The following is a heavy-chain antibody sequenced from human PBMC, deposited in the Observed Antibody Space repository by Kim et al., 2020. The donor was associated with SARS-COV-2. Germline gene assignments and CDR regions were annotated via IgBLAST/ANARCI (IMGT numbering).Heavy chain of an antibody. V-gene: IGHV4-31*03. CDR3: ARGAEISSSWYGGLYYYSMDF. J-gene: IGHJ6*02. Sequence: SETLSLTCTVSGGSISSGGYYWSWIRQHPGKGLEWIGYIYYSGSTYYNPSLKSRVTISVDTSKNQFSLKLSSVTAADTAVYYCARGAEISSSWYGGLYYYSMDFWGQGTTVTVSS. CDR1: GGSISSGGYY. D-gene: IGHD6-13*01. CDR2: IYYSGST.